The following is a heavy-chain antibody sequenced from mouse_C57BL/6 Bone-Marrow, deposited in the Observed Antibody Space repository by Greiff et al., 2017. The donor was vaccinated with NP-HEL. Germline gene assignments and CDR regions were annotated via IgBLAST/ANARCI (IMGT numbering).Heavy chain of an antibody. D-gene: IGHD1-1*01. CDR2: IWSDGST. CDR3: ARGSHYGSSHWYFDV. CDR1: GFSLTSYG. Sequence: VKVVESGPGLVAPSQSLSITCTVSGFSLTSYGVHWVRQPPGKGLEWLVVIWSDGSTTYNSALKSRLSISKDNSKSQVFLKMNSLQTDDTAMYYCARGSHYGSSHWYFDVWGTGTTVTVSS. V-gene: IGHV2-6*03. J-gene: IGHJ1*03.